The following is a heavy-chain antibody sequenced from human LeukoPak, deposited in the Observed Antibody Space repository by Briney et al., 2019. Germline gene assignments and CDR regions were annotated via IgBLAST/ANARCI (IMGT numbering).Heavy chain of an antibody. J-gene: IGHJ4*02. D-gene: IGHD3-16*02. V-gene: IGHV4-59*12. CDR2: IYYSGST. CDR1: GGSISSYY. CDR3: ARGGGRYDYVWGSYRYTDFDY. Sequence: PSETLSLTCTVSGGSISSYYWSWIRQPPGKGLEWTGYIYYSGSTNYNPSLKSRVTISVDTSKNQFSLKLSSVTAADTAVYYCARGGGRYDYVWGSYRYTDFDYWGQGTLVTVSS.